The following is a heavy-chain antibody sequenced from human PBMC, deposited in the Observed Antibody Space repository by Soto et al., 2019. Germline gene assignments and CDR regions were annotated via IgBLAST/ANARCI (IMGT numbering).Heavy chain of an antibody. J-gene: IGHJ6*02. V-gene: IGHV4-59*08. D-gene: IGHD3-10*01. CDR1: GDSIGTYN. Sequence: QVQLQASGPGLVKPSDTLSLTCTVSGDSIGTYNWGWIRQPPGKRLEWIGYIYSNGGTSYNPALKSRGTTPADTSTKQFSRRLSSGTAADTAVYYCVRQGIGARQGLVDVWGQGTTVTVSS. CDR2: IYSNGGT. CDR3: VRQGIGARQGLVDV.